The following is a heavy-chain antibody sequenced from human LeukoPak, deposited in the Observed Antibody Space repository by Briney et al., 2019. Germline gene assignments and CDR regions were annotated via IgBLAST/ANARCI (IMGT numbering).Heavy chain of an antibody. CDR1: GFTVSSNH. Sequence: GSLRLSCAASGFTVSSNHMSWVRQAPGKGLEWVSVIYSGGSTYYADSVKGRFTISRDNSKNTLYLQMNSLRAEDTAVYYCAGHSSSWYGFDYWGQGTLVTVSS. D-gene: IGHD6-13*01. CDR2: IYSGGST. CDR3: AGHSSSWYGFDY. J-gene: IGHJ4*02. V-gene: IGHV3-53*01.